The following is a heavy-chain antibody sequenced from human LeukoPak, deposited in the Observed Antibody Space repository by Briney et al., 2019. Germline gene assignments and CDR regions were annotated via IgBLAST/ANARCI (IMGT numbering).Heavy chain of an antibody. Sequence: GGSLRLSCAASGFTFSSYAMHWVRQAPGKGLEWVAVISYDGSNRYYADSVKGRFTISRDNSKNTLYLQMNSLRAEDTAVYYCARGTQADIVVVPAAIRLFDYWGQGTLVTVSS. V-gene: IGHV3-30-3*01. J-gene: IGHJ4*02. CDR1: GFTFSSYA. D-gene: IGHD2-2*02. CDR3: ARGTQADIVVVPAAIRLFDY. CDR2: ISYDGSNR.